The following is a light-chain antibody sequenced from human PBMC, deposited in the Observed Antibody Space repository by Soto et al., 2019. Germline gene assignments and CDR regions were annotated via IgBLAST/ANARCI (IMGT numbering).Light chain of an antibody. Sequence: QSALTQPPSVSGSPGQSVTISCTGTNSDVGAYNRVSWYQRPPGTAPKLLIYEVSNRPSGVPDRFSGSKSGNTASLTISGLQAEDEGDYFCSSYTTSSTIFGGGTKVTVL. CDR1: NSDVGAYNR. V-gene: IGLV2-18*02. CDR3: SSYTTSSTI. J-gene: IGLJ2*01. CDR2: EVS.